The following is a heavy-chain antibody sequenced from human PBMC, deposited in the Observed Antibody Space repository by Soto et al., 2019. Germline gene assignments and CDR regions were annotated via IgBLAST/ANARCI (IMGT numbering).Heavy chain of an antibody. Sequence: QVQLVQSGAEVKNPGASVKVSCKASGYTFSSYFMHWVRQAPGQGLEWMGIINPRGGITNYAQRFQGSVTMTMDTSTSTVYMELSSLRSEDTALYYCARSAYSSRSGWFDPWGQGTLVIVSS. CDR3: ARSAYSSRSGWFDP. CDR2: INPRGGIT. CDR1: GYTFSSYF. J-gene: IGHJ5*02. D-gene: IGHD6-19*01. V-gene: IGHV1-46*01.